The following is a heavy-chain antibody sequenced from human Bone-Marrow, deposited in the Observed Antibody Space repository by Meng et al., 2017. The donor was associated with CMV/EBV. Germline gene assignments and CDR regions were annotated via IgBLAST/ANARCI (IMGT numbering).Heavy chain of an antibody. Sequence: GSLRLSCTVSGGSVSSGSYYWSWIRQPPGKGLEWIGYIYYSGSTNYNTSLKSRVTISVDTSRNQFSLKLSAVTAADTAVYYCARLMTTVTGNIDYWGQGTMVTVSS. CDR2: IYYSGST. D-gene: IGHD4-11*01. CDR1: GGSVSSGSYY. CDR3: ARLMTTVTGNIDY. V-gene: IGHV4-61*01. J-gene: IGHJ4*02.